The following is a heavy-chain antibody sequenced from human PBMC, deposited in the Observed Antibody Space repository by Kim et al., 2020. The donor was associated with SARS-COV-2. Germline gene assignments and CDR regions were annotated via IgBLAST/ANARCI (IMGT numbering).Heavy chain of an antibody. CDR1: GYTFTSYY. J-gene: IGHJ4*02. D-gene: IGHD6-19*01. CDR2: INPSGGST. CDR3: ARGALLGYSSGWYHFDY. V-gene: IGHV1-46*01. Sequence: ASVKVSCKASGYTFTSYYMHWVRQAPGQGLEWMGIINPSGGSTSYAQKFQGRVTMTRDTSTSTVYMELSSLRSEDTAVYYCARGALLGYSSGWYHFDYWGQGTLVTVSS.